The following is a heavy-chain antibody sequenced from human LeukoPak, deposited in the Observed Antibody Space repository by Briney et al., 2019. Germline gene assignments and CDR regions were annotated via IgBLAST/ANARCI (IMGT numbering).Heavy chain of an antibody. CDR3: ARDKDYGGNSDY. J-gene: IGHJ4*02. D-gene: IGHD4-23*01. CDR2: ISGSGGST. V-gene: IGHV3-23*01. Sequence: PGGSLRLSCAASGFTFSSYAMSWVRQAPGKGLEWVSAISGSGGSTYYADSVKGRFTISRDNAENSLYLQMNSLRAEDTAVYYCARDKDYGGNSDYWGQGTLVTVSS. CDR1: GFTFSSYA.